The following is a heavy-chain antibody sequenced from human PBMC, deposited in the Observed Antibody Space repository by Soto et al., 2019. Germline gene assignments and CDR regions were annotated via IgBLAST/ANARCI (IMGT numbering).Heavy chain of an antibody. J-gene: IGHJ4*02. D-gene: IGHD5-12*01. CDR3: AKFDRYCGYDYPRSSYYFDC. CDR1: GFTFSSYA. CDR2: ISVIGGST. V-gene: IGHV3-23*01. Sequence: EVQLLESGGGLVQPGGSLRLSCAASGFTFSSYAMSWVRQAPGKGLEWVSAISVIGGSTYYADSVKGRFTLSRENSKNTLYLHMNSVGGGDCVVYYCAKFDRYCGYDYPRSSYYFDCWGQGTLVTVSS.